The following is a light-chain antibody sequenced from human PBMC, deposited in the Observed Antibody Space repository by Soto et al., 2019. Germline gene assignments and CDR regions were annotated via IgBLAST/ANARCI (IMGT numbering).Light chain of an antibody. V-gene: IGLV2-14*01. Sequence: QSALTQPASVSGSTGQSITISCTGPSSDVGGYNFVAWYQQPPGKAPKLMIYEVSNRPSGVSNRFSCSKSGNTASLTISGLQAEDEAYYYCSSYTSSITVVFGGGTKLTVL. CDR1: SSDVGGYNF. J-gene: IGLJ2*01. CDR3: SSYTSSITVV. CDR2: EVS.